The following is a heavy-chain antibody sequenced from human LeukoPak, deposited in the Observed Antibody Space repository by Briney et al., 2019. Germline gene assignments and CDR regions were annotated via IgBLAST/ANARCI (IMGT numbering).Heavy chain of an antibody. CDR3: ARGPRDGYNYYYYYYMDV. Sequence: VGSLRLSCAASGFTFSSYWMHWVRQAPGKGLVWVSRINSDGSSTSYADSVKGRFTISRDNAKNTLYLQMNSLRAEDTAVYYCARGPRDGYNYYYYYYMDVWGKGTTVTVSS. V-gene: IGHV3-74*01. CDR1: GFTFSSYW. CDR2: INSDGSST. D-gene: IGHD5-24*01. J-gene: IGHJ6*03.